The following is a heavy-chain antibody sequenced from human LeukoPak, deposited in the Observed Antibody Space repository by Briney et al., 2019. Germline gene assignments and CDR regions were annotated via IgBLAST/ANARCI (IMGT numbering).Heavy chain of an antibody. CDR1: GFTFSSYS. CDR2: ISSSSSYI. CDR3: ARAAAASYYYYMDV. D-gene: IGHD6-13*01. J-gene: IGHJ6*03. Sequence: MAGGSLRLSCAAFGFTFSSYSMNWVRQAPGKGLEWVSSISSSSSYIYYADSVKGRFTISRDNAKNSLYLQMNSLRAEDTAVYYCARAAAASYYYYMDVWGKGTTVTVSS. V-gene: IGHV3-21*01.